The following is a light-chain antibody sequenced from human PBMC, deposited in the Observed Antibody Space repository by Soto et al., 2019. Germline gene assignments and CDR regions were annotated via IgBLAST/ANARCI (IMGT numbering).Light chain of an antibody. CDR3: LQHNTFPWT. V-gene: IGKV1-17*03. Sequence: DIQMTQSPSAMSSSVGDRVTITCRASQGINDNLAWFQQKPGQVPKRLIYGAFSLQRGVPSRFSGSGSGTEFTLTISSLQREDFATYYCLQHNTFPWTFGQGTKVDIK. CDR2: GAF. J-gene: IGKJ1*01. CDR1: QGINDN.